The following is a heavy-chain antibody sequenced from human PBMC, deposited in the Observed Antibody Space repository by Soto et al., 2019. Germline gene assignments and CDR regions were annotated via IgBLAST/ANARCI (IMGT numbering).Heavy chain of an antibody. CDR2: IYYSGNI. J-gene: IGHJ4*02. D-gene: IGHD3-16*01. CDR3: ARFLYDKSGYYYFDY. V-gene: IGHV4-39*01. CDR1: GGSISSSTYY. Sequence: SETLSLTCTVSGGSISSSTYYWDWIRQPPGKGLEWIGSIYYSGNIYHNPSLKSRVTMSIDTSRKQFSLKVSSVSAADKAVYYCARFLYDKSGYYYFDYCGQRSLVPVSS.